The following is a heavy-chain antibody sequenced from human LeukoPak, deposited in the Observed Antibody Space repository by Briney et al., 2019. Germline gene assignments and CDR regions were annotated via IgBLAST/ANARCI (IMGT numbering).Heavy chain of an antibody. CDR2: MNPNSGNT. CDR3: ARGAGYYDSSGYYLRVFDY. Sequence: ASVKVSCKASGYTFTSYDINWVRQATGQGLEWMGWMNPNSGNTGYAQKFQGRVTITRDTSASTAYMELSSLRSEDTAVYYCARGAGYYDSSGYYLRVFDYWGQGTLVTVSS. V-gene: IGHV1-8*01. J-gene: IGHJ4*02. D-gene: IGHD3-22*01. CDR1: GYTFTSYD.